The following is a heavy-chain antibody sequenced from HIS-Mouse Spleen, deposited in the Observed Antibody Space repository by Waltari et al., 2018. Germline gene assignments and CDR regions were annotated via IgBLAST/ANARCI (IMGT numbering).Heavy chain of an antibody. D-gene: IGHD1-26*01. CDR2: SIPIFGTE. V-gene: IGHV1-69*01. Sequence: QVQLVQSGAEVKKPGSSVKVSCKASGGTFSSYAISWVRQAPGQGLEWMGGSIPIFGTENYAQKFQGRVTITADESTSTAYMELSSLRSEDTAVYYCARDSGSYSFWYFDLWGRGTLVTVSS. CDR1: GGTFSSYA. CDR3: ARDSGSYSFWYFDL. J-gene: IGHJ2*01.